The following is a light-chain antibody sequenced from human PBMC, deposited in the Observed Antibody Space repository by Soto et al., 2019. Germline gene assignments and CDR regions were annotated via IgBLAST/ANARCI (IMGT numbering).Light chain of an antibody. CDR1: QSVSSN. CDR2: GAS. Sequence: EIVMTQSPATLSVSPGERATLSCRASQSVSSNLAWYQQKPGQAPRLLIYGASTRATGIPARFSGSGSGTEFTLTISSLQSEAFAVSYCQPYNNWPPFTFGPGTKVDIK. CDR3: QPYNNWPPFT. V-gene: IGKV3-15*01. J-gene: IGKJ3*01.